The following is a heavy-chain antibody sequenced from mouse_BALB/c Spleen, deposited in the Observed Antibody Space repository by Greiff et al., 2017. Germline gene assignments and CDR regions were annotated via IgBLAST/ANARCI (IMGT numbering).Heavy chain of an antibody. V-gene: IGHV3-6*02. CDR3: ARIYDGYSWFAY. CDR2: ISYDGSN. CDR1: GYSITSGYY. Sequence: EVQLQESGPGLVKPSQSLSLTCSVTGYSITSGYYWNWIRQFPGNKLEWMGYISYDGSNNYNPSLKNRTSITRDTSKNQFFLKLNSVTTEDTATYYCARIYDGYSWFAYWGQGTLVTVSA. J-gene: IGHJ3*01. D-gene: IGHD2-3*01.